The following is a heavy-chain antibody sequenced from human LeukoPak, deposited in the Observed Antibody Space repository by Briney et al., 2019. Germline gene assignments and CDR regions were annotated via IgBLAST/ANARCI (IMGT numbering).Heavy chain of an antibody. CDR2: ISGSGSST. V-gene: IGHV3-23*01. Sequence: GGSLRLSCAASGFTFSAYAMSWVRQAPGKGLEWVSGISGSGSSTYYADSVKGRFTISRDSSKNTLYMQMHSLGDEDTAVYYCAKDGRYSSGWFYFDHWGQGALVTVSS. CDR1: GFTFSAYA. CDR3: AKDGRYSSGWFYFDH. J-gene: IGHJ4*02. D-gene: IGHD3-22*01.